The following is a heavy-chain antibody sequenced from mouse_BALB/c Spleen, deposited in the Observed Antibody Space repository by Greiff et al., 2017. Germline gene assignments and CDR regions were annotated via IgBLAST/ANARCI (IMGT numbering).Heavy chain of an antibody. D-gene: IGHD2-1*01. CDR3: ARDLYGNYDAMDD. CDR2: IWGDGST. Sequence: VQLQESGPGLVAPSQSLSITCTVSGFSLTGYGVNWVRQPPGKGLEWLGMIWGDGSTDYNSALKSRLSISKDNSKSQVFLKMNSLQTDDTARYYCARDLYGNYDAMDDWGQGTSVTVSS. V-gene: IGHV2-6-7*01. CDR1: GFSLTGYG. J-gene: IGHJ4*01.